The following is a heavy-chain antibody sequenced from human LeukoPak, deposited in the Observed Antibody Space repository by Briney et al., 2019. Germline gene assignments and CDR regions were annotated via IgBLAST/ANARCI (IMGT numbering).Heavy chain of an antibody. Sequence: GGSLRLSCAASGFTFIDYSMNWVRQAPGKGLEWISYVGISSGNTKYADSVKGRFTISGDSAKNSVFLQMNSLRIEDTAVYYCARDHRYAFDNWGQGTLVTVSS. J-gene: IGHJ4*02. D-gene: IGHD5-12*01. CDR3: ARDHRYAFDN. CDR1: GFTFIDYS. CDR2: VGISSGNT. V-gene: IGHV3-48*04.